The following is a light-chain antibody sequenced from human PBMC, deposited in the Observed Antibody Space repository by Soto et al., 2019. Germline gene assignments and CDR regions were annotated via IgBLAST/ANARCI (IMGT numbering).Light chain of an antibody. CDR2: DVS. V-gene: IGKV1-5*01. J-gene: IGKJ2*01. Sequence: DIPMTQSPPTLSASVGGRVTITCRASQSIGSWLAWYQQKPGKAPKLLIYDVSTLESGVSSRFSGSGSGAVFPRTITSLQPDDSATYYCQQYNSYSYTFGQGTKLEIK. CDR3: QQYNSYSYT. CDR1: QSIGSW.